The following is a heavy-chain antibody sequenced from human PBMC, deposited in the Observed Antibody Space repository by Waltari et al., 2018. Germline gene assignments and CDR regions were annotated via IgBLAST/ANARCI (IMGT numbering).Heavy chain of an antibody. CDR3: ARETSYGETDGRYYYYYMDV. J-gene: IGHJ6*03. D-gene: IGHD4-17*01. Sequence: EVQLVESRGVLVQPGGSLRLSCAASGFTVSSNEMSWVRQAPGKGLEWVSSISGGSTYYADSRKGRFTISRDNSKNTLHLQMNSLRAEDTAVYYCARETSYGETDGRYYYYYMDVWGKGTTVTVSS. CDR1: GFTVSSNE. V-gene: IGHV3-66*01. CDR2: ISGGST.